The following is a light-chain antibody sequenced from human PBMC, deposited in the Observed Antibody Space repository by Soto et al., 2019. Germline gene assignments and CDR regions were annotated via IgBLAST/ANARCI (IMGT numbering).Light chain of an antibody. V-gene: IGKV3-11*01. J-gene: IGKJ1*01. CDR3: QQSGRP. Sequence: EIVLTQSPATLSLSPGERATLSCRASQSVSSYLAWYQQKPGQAPRLLIYDASNRATGIPARFSGSGSGTGFTLTISRLEPEDSAVYYCQQSGRPFGQGTKVDIK. CDR1: QSVSSY. CDR2: DAS.